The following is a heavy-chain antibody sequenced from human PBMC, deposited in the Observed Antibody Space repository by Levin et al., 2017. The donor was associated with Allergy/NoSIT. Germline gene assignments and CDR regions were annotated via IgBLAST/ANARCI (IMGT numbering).Heavy chain of an antibody. Sequence: GASVKVSCQASEYDFDTYWIGWVRQMPGKGPEWMGIIYPGDSDTKYSPSFQGQVTISADRSIRTAYLYWSSLKASDSAIYYCGRGRGARSAAGYFDYWGQGTRVTVSS. CDR3: GRGRGARSAAGYFDY. J-gene: IGHJ4*02. CDR2: IYPGDSDT. V-gene: IGHV5-51*03. CDR1: EYDFDTYW. D-gene: IGHD6-13*01.